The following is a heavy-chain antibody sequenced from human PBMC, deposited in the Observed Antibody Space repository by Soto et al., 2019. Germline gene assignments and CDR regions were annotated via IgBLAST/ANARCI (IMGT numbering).Heavy chain of an antibody. CDR1: GYSFTSYW. CDR2: IYPVDSDT. D-gene: IGHD3-16*02. Sequence: VESLKISCKGSGYSFTSYWIGWVRQMPWKGLEWMGIIYPVDSDTRYSPSFQGQVTISADKSISTAYLQWSSLKASDTAMYYCARRLRLGELSSYDACDIWGKGTMVIVSS. J-gene: IGHJ3*02. CDR3: ARRLRLGELSSYDACDI. V-gene: IGHV5-51*01.